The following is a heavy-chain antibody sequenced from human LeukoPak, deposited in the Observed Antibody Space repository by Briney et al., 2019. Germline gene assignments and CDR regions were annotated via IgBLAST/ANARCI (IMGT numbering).Heavy chain of an antibody. V-gene: IGHV4-59*01. J-gene: IGHJ6*03. D-gene: IGHD5-12*01. CDR3: ARVYSGYDLWPYYYYYMDV. CDR1: GGSISSYY. Sequence: SETLSLTCTVSGGSISSYYWSWIRQPPGKGLEWIGYIYYSGSTNYNPSLKSRVTISVDTSKNQFSLKLSSVTAADTAVYYCARVYSGYDLWPYYYYYMDVWGKGTTVTVSS. CDR2: IYYSGST.